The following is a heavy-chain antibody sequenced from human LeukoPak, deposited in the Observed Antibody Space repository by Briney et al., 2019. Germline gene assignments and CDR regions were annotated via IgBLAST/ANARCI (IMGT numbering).Heavy chain of an antibody. J-gene: IGHJ4*02. CDR2: IYSSGIT. V-gene: IGHV4-4*07. CDR1: GGSISSYY. D-gene: IGHD4-23*01. Sequence: SETLSLTCTVSGGSISSYYWSWIRQPAGEGLEWIGRIYSSGITNYNPSLKSRVTMSVDTSKNQFSLKLSSVTAADTAVYYCARDGVYGNSRYFDSWGQGALVTVSS. CDR3: ARDGVYGNSRYFDS.